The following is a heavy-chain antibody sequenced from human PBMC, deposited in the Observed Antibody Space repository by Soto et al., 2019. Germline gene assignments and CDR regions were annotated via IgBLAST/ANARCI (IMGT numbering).Heavy chain of an antibody. D-gene: IGHD1-7*01. CDR3: ARGTTGYNWNYVHWFDP. J-gene: IGHJ5*02. Sequence: GASVKVSFKASGYTFTSYAMNWLRQAPGQGLEWMGWINTNTGNPTYAQGFTGRFVFSLDTSVSTAYLQICSLKAEDTAVYYCARGTTGYNWNYVHWFDPWGQGTLVTVSS. V-gene: IGHV7-4-1*01. CDR1: GYTFTSYA. CDR2: INTNTGNP.